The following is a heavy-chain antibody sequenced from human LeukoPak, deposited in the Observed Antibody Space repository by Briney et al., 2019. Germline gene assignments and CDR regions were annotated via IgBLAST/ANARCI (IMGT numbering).Heavy chain of an antibody. Sequence: GASVKVSCKASGYTFTGYYMHWVRHAPGQGLEWMGWINPNSGGTNYAQKFQGRVTMTRDTSISTAYMELSRLRSDDTAVYYCAKGSSGSFYSHFDYWGQGTLVTVSS. J-gene: IGHJ4*02. CDR3: AKGSSGSFYSHFDY. V-gene: IGHV1-2*02. CDR1: GYTFTGYY. CDR2: INPNSGGT. D-gene: IGHD3-10*01.